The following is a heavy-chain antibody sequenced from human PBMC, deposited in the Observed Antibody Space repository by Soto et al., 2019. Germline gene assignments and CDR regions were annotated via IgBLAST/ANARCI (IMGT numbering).Heavy chain of an antibody. CDR2: INHSGST. CDR1: GGSFSGYY. D-gene: IGHD3-9*01. Sequence: SETLCLTCAVYGGSFSGYYWSWIRQPPGKGLEWIGEINHSGSTNYNPSLKSRVTISVDTSKNQFSLKLSSVTAADTAVYYCARDALRYFDWLSYFDYWGQGTLVTVS. CDR3: ARDALRYFDWLSYFDY. V-gene: IGHV4-34*01. J-gene: IGHJ4*02.